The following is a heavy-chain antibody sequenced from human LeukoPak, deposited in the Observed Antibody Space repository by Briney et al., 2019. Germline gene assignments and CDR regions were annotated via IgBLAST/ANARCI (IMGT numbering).Heavy chain of an antibody. CDR3: ARDHRKNVVVVPDAIYYYYMDV. D-gene: IGHD2-2*02. V-gene: IGHV1-18*01. CDR2: INGYNGNT. J-gene: IGHJ6*03. CDR1: GYTFTSYG. Sequence: ASVKVSCKSSGYTFTSYGITWVRQAPGQGLEWMGWINGYNGNTNYAQKLQGRVTMTTDTSKSTAYMELRSLKSDDTAVYHCARDHRKNVVVVPDAIYYYYMDVWGEGTTVTVSS.